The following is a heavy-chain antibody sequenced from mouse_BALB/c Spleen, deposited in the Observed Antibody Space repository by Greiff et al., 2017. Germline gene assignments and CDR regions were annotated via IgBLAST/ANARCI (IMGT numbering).Heavy chain of an antibody. CDR1: GYTFSSYW. D-gene: IGHD1-1*01. V-gene: IGHV1-9*01. Sequence: VKVVESGAELMKPGASVKISCKATGYTFSSYWIEWVKQRPGHGLEWIGEILPGSGSTNYNEKFKGKATFTADTSSNTAYMQLSSLTSEDSAVYYCARRGTHYYGSSYFAYWGQGTLVTVSA. CDR3: ARRGTHYYGSSYFAY. J-gene: IGHJ3*01. CDR2: ILPGSGST.